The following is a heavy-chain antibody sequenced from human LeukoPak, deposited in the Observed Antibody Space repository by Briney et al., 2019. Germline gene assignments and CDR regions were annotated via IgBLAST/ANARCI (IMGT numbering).Heavy chain of an antibody. CDR3: ARVKGRSVAGYFDY. V-gene: IGHV1-18*01. CDR2: ISAYNGNT. J-gene: IGHJ4*02. D-gene: IGHD6-19*01. CDR1: GYTFTSYG. Sequence: ASVKVSCKASGYTFTSYGISWVRQAPGQGLEWMGWISAYNGNTNYAQKLQGRVTMTADTSTSTAYMELRSLRSDDTAVYYCARVKGRSVAGYFDYWGQGTLVTVSS.